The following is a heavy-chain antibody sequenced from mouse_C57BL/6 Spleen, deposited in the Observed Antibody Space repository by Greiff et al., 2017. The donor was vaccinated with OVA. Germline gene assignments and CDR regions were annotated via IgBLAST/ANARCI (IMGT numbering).Heavy chain of an antibody. J-gene: IGHJ4*01. D-gene: IGHD1-1*01. CDR1: GYTFTDYY. CDR2: IYPGSGNT. V-gene: IGHV1-76*01. CDR3: ARRYGSSYGDYAMDY. Sequence: QVQLQQSGAELVRPGASVKLSCKASGYTFTDYYINWVKQRPGQGLEWIARIYPGSGNTYYNEKFKGKATLTAEKSSSTAYMQLSSLTSEDSAVYFCARRYGSSYGDYAMDYWGQGTSVTVSS.